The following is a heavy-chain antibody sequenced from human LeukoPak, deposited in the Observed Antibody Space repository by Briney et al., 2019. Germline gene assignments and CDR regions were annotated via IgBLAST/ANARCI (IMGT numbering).Heavy chain of an antibody. Sequence: PGGSLRLSCAASGFTFDYFAMSWVRQTPGKGLEWIAYISRISTAIQYADSVKGRFTISRDNGENSLFLQMNSLRVEDMALYYCARDGYNWADLWGQGTLVTVSS. CDR2: ISRISTAI. CDR1: GFTFDYFA. CDR3: ARDGYNWADL. J-gene: IGHJ5*02. V-gene: IGHV3-48*01. D-gene: IGHD5-24*01.